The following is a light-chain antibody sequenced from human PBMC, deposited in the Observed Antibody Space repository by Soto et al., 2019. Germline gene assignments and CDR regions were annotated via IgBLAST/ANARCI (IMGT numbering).Light chain of an antibody. CDR2: EVS. CDR3: NSQTTSGIRV. J-gene: IGLJ1*01. Sequence: QSVLTQPASVSGSPGQSITISCTGTSTDVGDSNHVSWYQHHPGKAPKLIIYEVSYRPSGVSNRFSGSKSAYTASLTISGLQAEDEADYYCNSQTTSGIRVFGTGTKLPS. V-gene: IGLV2-14*01. CDR1: STDVGDSNH.